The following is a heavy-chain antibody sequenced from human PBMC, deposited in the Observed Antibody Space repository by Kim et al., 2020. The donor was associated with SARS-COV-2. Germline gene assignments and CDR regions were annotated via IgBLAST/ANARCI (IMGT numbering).Heavy chain of an antibody. V-gene: IGHV4-39*01. Sequence: SETLSLTCSVSGGSITSSDYYWGWIRQPPGKGLEWIRSMYYSGSTYYNPSLKSRVTISIDTSKNQFSLKLTSVTAADTAVYYCARHYGSGTYYYYMDVWGKGTTVTVSS. J-gene: IGHJ6*03. CDR2: MYYSGST. CDR1: GGSITSSDYY. CDR3: ARHYGSGTYYYYMDV. D-gene: IGHD3-10*01.